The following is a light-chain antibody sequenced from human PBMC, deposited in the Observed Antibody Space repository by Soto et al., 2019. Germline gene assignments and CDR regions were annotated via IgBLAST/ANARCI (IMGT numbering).Light chain of an antibody. Sequence: EVVLTQSPGTLSLSPGARATLSCRVSQFVSSTYLAWYQQRPGQAPRRLIYGASSRATGIPDRFSGGGSETDFTLTISRLESEDSAVYYCQQYGISPFTFGGGTKVEI. V-gene: IGKV3-20*01. CDR3: QQYGISPFT. CDR1: QFVSSTY. J-gene: IGKJ4*01. CDR2: GAS.